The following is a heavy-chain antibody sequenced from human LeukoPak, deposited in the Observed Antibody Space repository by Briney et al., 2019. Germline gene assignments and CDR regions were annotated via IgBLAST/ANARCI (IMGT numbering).Heavy chain of an antibody. V-gene: IGHV4-38-2*02. CDR3: ARYGDY. Sequence: SETLSLTCTVSGYSISSGYYWGWIRQPPGKGLEWIGSIYHSGSTYYNPSLKSRVTISVDTSKNQFSLKLSSVTAADTAVYCCARYGDYWGQGTLVTVSS. CDR2: IYHSGST. J-gene: IGHJ4*02. D-gene: IGHD4-17*01. CDR1: GYSISSGYY.